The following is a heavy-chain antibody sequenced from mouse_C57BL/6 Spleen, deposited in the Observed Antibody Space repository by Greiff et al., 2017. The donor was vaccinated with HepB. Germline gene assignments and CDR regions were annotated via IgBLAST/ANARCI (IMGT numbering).Heavy chain of an antibody. J-gene: IGHJ2*01. CDR3: ARFYDGYYEGY. CDR2: IHPNSGST. V-gene: IGHV1-64*01. CDR1: GYTFTSYW. Sequence: QVQLQQPGAELVKPGASVKLSCKASGYTFTSYWMHWVKQRPGQGLEWIGMIHPNSGSTNYNEKFKSKATLTEDKSSSTAYMQLSSLTSEDSAVYYCARFYDGYYEGYWGQGTTLTVSS. D-gene: IGHD2-3*01.